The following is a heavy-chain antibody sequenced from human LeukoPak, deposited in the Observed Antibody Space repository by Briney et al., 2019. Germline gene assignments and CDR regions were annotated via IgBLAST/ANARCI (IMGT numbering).Heavy chain of an antibody. J-gene: IGHJ6*03. CDR2: INPNSGGT. Sequence: ASVKVSCKASGYTFTGYYMHWVRQAPGQGLEWMGWINPNSGGTNYAQKFQGWVTMTRDTSITTVYMELTSLKSDDTAVYYCARGKGSGSYDYYYYYMDVWGKGTTVTVSS. V-gene: IGHV1-2*04. D-gene: IGHD3-10*01. CDR1: GYTFTGYY. CDR3: ARGKGSGSYDYYYYYMDV.